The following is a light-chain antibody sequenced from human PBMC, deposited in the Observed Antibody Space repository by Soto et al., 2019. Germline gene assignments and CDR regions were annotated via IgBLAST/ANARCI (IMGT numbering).Light chain of an antibody. CDR2: EGS. CDR3: CSYADGSTVL. J-gene: IGLJ2*01. V-gene: IGLV2-23*01. Sequence: QSALTQPASVSGSPGQSITISCTGTSRNVGTFNLVSWYQHHSDTAPKLIIYEGSKRPSDVSSRFSGSMSGNTASLTISGLQADDEAAYYCCSYADGSTVLFGGGTKVTVL. CDR1: SRNVGTFNL.